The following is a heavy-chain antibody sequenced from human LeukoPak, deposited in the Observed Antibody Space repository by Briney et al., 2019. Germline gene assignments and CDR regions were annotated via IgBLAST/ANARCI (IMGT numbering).Heavy chain of an antibody. D-gene: IGHD3-22*01. V-gene: IGHV5-51*01. Sequence: GESLKISCKSSGYSFSNYWIGWVRQMPGKGLEWMGVIYPGDSETRYSPSFQGQVTISADKSISTAYLQWSSLKDSDTAMYYCARDSSGYVYNRFDPWGQGTLVTVSS. CDR3: ARDSSGYVYNRFDP. J-gene: IGHJ5*02. CDR2: IYPGDSET. CDR1: GYSFSNYW.